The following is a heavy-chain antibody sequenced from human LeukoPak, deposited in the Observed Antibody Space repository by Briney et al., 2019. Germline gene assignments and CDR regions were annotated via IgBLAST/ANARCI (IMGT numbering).Heavy chain of an antibody. Sequence: GESLRLSCVASGYTFSSFRINWVRQAPGKGLEWVSSISVRSNYIYYADSVRGRFSISRDDARNSLYLQMDSLRGDDTAVYYCARLRRHSDSSGYYYYYDYWGQGTLVTVSS. CDR3: ARLRRHSDSSGYYYYYDY. D-gene: IGHD3-22*01. J-gene: IGHJ4*02. CDR2: ISVRSNYI. V-gene: IGHV3-21*01. CDR1: GYTFSSFR.